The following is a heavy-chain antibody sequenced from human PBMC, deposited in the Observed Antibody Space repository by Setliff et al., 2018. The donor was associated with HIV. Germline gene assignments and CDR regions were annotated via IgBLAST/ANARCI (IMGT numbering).Heavy chain of an antibody. CDR1: GESFSGYY. J-gene: IGHJ4*02. CDR3: ARQGLVLVPASIDWRLPPSPIDY. CDR2: INHRGST. Sequence: PSETLSLTCAVYGESFSGYYWNWIRQPPGKGLEWIGEINHRGSTNYNPSLKSRVTMSVDTSKNQFSLKLNSVTAADTAVYYCARQGLVLVPASIDWRLPPSPIDYWGQGALVTVSS. V-gene: IGHV4-34*01. D-gene: IGHD2-2*01.